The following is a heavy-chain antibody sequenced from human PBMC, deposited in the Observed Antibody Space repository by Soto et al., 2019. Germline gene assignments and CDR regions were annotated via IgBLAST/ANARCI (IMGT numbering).Heavy chain of an antibody. CDR2: ISGTAGTP. V-gene: IGHV3-23*01. J-gene: IGHJ4*02. CDR1: GFSFNDYA. Sequence: EVHLLESGGALVPPGGSLRLSCVASGFSFNDYAMSWVRQAPGKGLEWISSISGTAGTPFYADSVKGRFSISRDISKNPLYLQMNTLRAEDTAVYYCAKDWENYYGLVSYPLFQYWGQGTLVAVSS. D-gene: IGHD3-10*01. CDR3: AKDWENYYGLVSYPLFQY.